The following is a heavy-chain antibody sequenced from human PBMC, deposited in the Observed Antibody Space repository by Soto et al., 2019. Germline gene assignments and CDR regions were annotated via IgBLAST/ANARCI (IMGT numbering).Heavy chain of an antibody. Sequence: ESGGGVVQPGRSLRLSCAASGFAFSSYAMHWVRQAPGKGLEWVAVISYDGSNKYYADSVKGRFTISRDNSKNTLYLQMNSLRAEDTAVYYCARDHFYDSSGTSPNYWGQGTLVTVSS. J-gene: IGHJ4*02. V-gene: IGHV3-30-3*01. CDR3: ARDHFYDSSGTSPNY. D-gene: IGHD3-22*01. CDR2: ISYDGSNK. CDR1: GFAFSSYA.